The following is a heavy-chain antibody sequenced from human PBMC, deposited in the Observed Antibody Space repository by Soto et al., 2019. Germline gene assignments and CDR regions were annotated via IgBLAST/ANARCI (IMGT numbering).Heavy chain of an antibody. J-gene: IGHJ4*02. Sequence: QITLKESGPTLVKPTQTLTLTCTFSGFSLSTSGVGVGWIRQPPGKALEWLALIYWDDDKRYSPSLKSRLTITKDTSKNPVVLTMTNMDPVDTATYFCARLDYYDSSGYSGYWGQGTLVTVSS. CDR1: GFSLSTSGVG. V-gene: IGHV2-5*02. D-gene: IGHD3-22*01. CDR3: ARLDYYDSSGYSGY. CDR2: IYWDDDK.